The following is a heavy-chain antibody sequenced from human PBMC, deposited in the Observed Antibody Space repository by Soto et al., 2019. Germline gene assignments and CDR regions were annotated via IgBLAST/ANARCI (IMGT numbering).Heavy chain of an antibody. CDR1: GYTFTDYW. D-gene: IGHD6-19*01. CDR2: IYAGVSDS. CDR3: ARQHPLNHSAWYN. V-gene: IGHV5-51*01. J-gene: IGHJ4*02. Sequence: GASLKISCKGSGYTFTDYWIGWVRQVPGKGLEWMGTIYAGVSDSRYSPSFEGQVTMSVDRSISTAYLHWSSQKAPDTSMYYCARQHPLNHSAWYNWGRETLVAVAS.